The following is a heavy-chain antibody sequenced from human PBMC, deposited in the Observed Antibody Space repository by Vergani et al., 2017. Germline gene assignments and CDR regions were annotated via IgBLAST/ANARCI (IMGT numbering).Heavy chain of an antibody. Sequence: QVQLVQSGAEVKKPGSSVKVSCKASGGTFSSYAISWVRQAPGQGLEWMGGIIPIFGTANYAQKFQGRVTITADESTSTAYMELSSLRSEDTAVYYCAGDKEVLGCSGGSCSSELDYWGQGTLVTVSS. CDR1: GGTFSSYA. V-gene: IGHV1-69*12. CDR3: AGDKEVLGCSGGSCSSELDY. J-gene: IGHJ4*02. D-gene: IGHD2-15*01. CDR2: IIPIFGTA.